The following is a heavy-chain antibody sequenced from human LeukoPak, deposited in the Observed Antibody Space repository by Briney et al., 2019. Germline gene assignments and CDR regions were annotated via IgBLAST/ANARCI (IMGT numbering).Heavy chain of an antibody. CDR3: AKGYCSGGSCHNWFDP. CDR1: GYTFTGYY. J-gene: IGHJ5*02. CDR2: INPNSGGT. D-gene: IGHD2-15*01. V-gene: IGHV1-2*02. Sequence: ASVKVSCKASGYTFTGYYMHWVRQAPGQGLEWMGWINPNSGGTNYAQKFQGRVTMTRDTSISTAYMELSRLRSDDTAVCYCAKGYCSGGSCHNWFDPWGQGTLVTVSS.